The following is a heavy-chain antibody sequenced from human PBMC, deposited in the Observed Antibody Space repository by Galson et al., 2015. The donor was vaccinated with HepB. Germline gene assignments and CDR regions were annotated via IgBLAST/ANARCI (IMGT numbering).Heavy chain of an antibody. D-gene: IGHD6-6*01. V-gene: IGHV3-72*01. CDR2: TRNKANSYTT. J-gene: IGHJ6*03. CDR3: AREGSLEQLGWGNYMGV. CDR1: GFTFSDHY. Sequence: SLRLSCAASGFTFSDHYMDWVRQAPGKGLEWVGRTRNKANSYTTEYAASVKGRFTISRDDSKNSLYLQMNSLKTEDTAVYYCAREGSLEQLGWGNYMGVWGKGTTVTVSS.